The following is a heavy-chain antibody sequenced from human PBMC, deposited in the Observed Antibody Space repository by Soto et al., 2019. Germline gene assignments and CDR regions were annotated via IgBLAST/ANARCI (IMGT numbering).Heavy chain of an antibody. CDR2: IWYDGSNK. CDR3: ARDTGITMVRGVTDGMDV. D-gene: IGHD3-10*01. CDR1: GFTFSSYG. Sequence: QVQLVESGGGVVQPGRSLRLSCAASGFTFSSYGMHWVRLAPGKGLEWVAVIWYDGSNKYYADSVKGRFTISRDNSKNTLYLQMNSLRAEDTAVYYCARDTGITMVRGVTDGMDVWGQGTTVTVSS. V-gene: IGHV3-33*01. J-gene: IGHJ6*02.